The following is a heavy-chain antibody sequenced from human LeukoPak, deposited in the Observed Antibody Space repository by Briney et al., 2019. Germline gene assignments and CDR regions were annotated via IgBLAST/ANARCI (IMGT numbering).Heavy chain of an antibody. CDR2: MYYSGST. Sequence: SETLSLTCTVSGDSISSFYWSWIRQPPGKGLEWIAYMYYSGSTNYNPSLKSRVTMSVDTSKSQFSLKLSSVTAADTAVYYCARGSPDTPFDYWGQGTLVTVSS. V-gene: IGHV4-59*01. CDR3: ARGSPDTPFDY. J-gene: IGHJ4*02. D-gene: IGHD2-15*01. CDR1: GDSISSFY.